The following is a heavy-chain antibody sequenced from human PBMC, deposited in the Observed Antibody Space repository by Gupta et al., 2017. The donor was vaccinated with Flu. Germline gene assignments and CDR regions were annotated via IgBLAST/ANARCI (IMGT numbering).Heavy chain of an antibody. CDR2: ISSSSSYI. J-gene: IGHJ6*02. V-gene: IGHV3-21*01. CDR3: ARDHRARDYYYGMDV. Sequence: APGKWLEWVSSISSSSSYIYYADSVKGRFTISRDNAKNSLYLQMNSLRAEDTAVYYCARDHRARDYYYGMDVWGQGTTVTVSS.